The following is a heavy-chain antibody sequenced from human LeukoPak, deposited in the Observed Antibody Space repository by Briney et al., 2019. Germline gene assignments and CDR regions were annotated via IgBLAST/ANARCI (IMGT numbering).Heavy chain of an antibody. D-gene: IGHD5-12*01. V-gene: IGHV3-23*01. Sequence: GGSLRLSCAASGSTFSSYGMHWVRQAPGKGLEWVSGISGSGGSTYYADSVKGRFTISRDNSKNTLYLQMNSLRAEDTAVYYCAKVRATIFDYWGQGTLVTVSS. CDR3: AKVRATIFDY. CDR1: GSTFSSYG. CDR2: ISGSGGST. J-gene: IGHJ4*02.